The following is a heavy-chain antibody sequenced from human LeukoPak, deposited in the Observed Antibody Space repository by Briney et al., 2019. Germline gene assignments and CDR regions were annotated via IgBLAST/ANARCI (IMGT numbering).Heavy chain of an antibody. CDR2: IIPIFGTA. V-gene: IGHV1-69*05. CDR1: GGTFSSYA. J-gene: IGHJ4*02. CDR3: ARDYYDSSGYVFDY. D-gene: IGHD3-22*01. Sequence: ASVKVSCKASGGTFSSYAISWVRQAPGQGLEWMGGIIPIFGTANYAQKFQGRVTMTTDTSTSTAYMELRSLRSDDTAVYYCARDYYDSSGYVFDYWGQGTLVTVSS.